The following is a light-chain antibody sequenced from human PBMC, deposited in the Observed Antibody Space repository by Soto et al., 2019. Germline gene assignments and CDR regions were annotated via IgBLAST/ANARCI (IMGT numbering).Light chain of an antibody. V-gene: IGKV1-9*01. CDR1: QVISSW. Sequence: DVQLTQSPSILSPSIGESVAITCRASQVISSWLAWYQQKPGKAPKLLIYAASSLQSGVPSRFSGSGSGTDFTLTISSLQSEDFAVYYCQQYNNWPPITFGQGTRLEIK. CDR2: AAS. J-gene: IGKJ5*01. CDR3: QQYNNWPPIT.